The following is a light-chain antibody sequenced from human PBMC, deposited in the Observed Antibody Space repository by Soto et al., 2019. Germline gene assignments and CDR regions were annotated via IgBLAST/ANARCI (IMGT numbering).Light chain of an antibody. CDR1: QSVSNSY. J-gene: IGKJ5*01. Sequence: EIVLTQSPGTLSLSPAERATLSCRASQSVSNSYLAWDQQKPGQAPRLLIYGASSRATGIPDRFTGSGSGTDFTLTISRLEPEDFAVYYCQQYGSSPRVTFGQGTRLEIK. V-gene: IGKV3-20*01. CDR3: QQYGSSPRVT. CDR2: GAS.